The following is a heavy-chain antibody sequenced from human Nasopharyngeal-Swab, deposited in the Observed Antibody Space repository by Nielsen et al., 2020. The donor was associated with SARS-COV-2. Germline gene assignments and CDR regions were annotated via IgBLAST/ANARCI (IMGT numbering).Heavy chain of an antibody. CDR1: GYTFNKYA. Sequence: ASVKVSCKTSGYTFNKYAIHWVRQAPGQGLEWMGWINTGDGNTKYSQQLQGRVIITRDTFASTVYMDLTSLRSEDTAVYYCARDSGNDYSSFHWGQGNLVTVSS. D-gene: IGHD3-10*01. V-gene: IGHV1-3*04. CDR2: INTGDGNT. CDR3: ARDSGNDYSSFH. J-gene: IGHJ4*02.